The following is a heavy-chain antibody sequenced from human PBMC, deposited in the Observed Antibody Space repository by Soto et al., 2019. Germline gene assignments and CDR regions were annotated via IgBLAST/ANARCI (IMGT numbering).Heavy chain of an antibody. D-gene: IGHD3-22*01. V-gene: IGHV4-34*01. J-gene: IGHJ4*02. CDR3: ARAKTTMIVPENY. CDR2: INHSGNT. CDR1: GGSFSGYY. Sequence: SETLSLTCAVXGGSFSGYYWSWIRQPPGKGLEWIGEINHSGNTNYNPSLESRVTISVDTSKNQLSLNLSSVTAADTAVYFCARAKTTMIVPENYWGQGTLVIVSS.